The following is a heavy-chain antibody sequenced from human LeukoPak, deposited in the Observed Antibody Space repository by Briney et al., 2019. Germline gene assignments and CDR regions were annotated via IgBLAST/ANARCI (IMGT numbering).Heavy chain of an antibody. D-gene: IGHD3-22*01. Sequence: SGTLSLTCGVSGGSISSNNWWSWVRQPPGQGLEWIGEIYHSGSANYNPSLKSRVTMSVDTSKNQFSLKLSSVTAADTAVYYCARDGYYYDSSGYRSFDYWGQGTLVTVSS. CDR2: IYHSGSA. J-gene: IGHJ4*02. CDR1: GGSISSNNW. V-gene: IGHV4-4*02. CDR3: ARDGYYYDSSGYRSFDY.